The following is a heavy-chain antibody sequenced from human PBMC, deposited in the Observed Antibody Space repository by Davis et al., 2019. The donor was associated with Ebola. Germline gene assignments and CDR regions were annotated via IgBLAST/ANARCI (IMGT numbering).Heavy chain of an antibody. D-gene: IGHD2/OR15-2a*01. V-gene: IGHV3-23*01. CDR3: VKDSSNIWFDI. J-gene: IGHJ3*02. Sequence: GESLKISCETSGFIFRNYVMSWVRQAPGKGLEWVSTFGTGGDTYYAASVKGRFAISRDNSRGTLYLQMNSLRVEDTAIYYCVKDSSNIWFDIWGQGTLVTVSS. CDR2: FGTGGDT. CDR1: GFIFRNYV.